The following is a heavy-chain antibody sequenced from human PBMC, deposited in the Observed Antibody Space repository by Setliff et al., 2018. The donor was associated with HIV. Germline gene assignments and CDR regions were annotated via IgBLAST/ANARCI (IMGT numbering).Heavy chain of an antibody. CDR2: IYRSGST. J-gene: IGHJ4*02. Sequence: SETLSLTCGISDYSITSGYYWGWIRQPPGKGLEWIGSIYRSGSTYDNPSLKSRVTISFDTSKNQFSLKLSSVTAADTAVYYCARGLSFYDPGGFDYWGQGTLVTSPQ. CDR3: ARGLSFYDPGGFDY. CDR1: DYSITSGYY. D-gene: IGHD3-22*01. V-gene: IGHV4-38-2*01.